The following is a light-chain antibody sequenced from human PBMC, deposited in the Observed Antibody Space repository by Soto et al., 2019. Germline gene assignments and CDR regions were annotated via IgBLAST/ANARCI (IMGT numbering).Light chain of an antibody. CDR2: GAS. CDR1: QSVSNN. Sequence: EIVMTQSPATLSVSPGERATLYCRASQSVSNNLAWYQQQPGQAPMLLIFGASTRATGVPARFSGSGSGTDFTLTINSLQSEDFAVYYCQQSNNWPWTFGQGTKVEVK. CDR3: QQSNNWPWT. J-gene: IGKJ1*01. V-gene: IGKV3-15*01.